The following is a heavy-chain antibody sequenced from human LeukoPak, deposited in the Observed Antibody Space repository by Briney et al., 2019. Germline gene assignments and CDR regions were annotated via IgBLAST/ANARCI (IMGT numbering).Heavy chain of an antibody. CDR2: ISYDGSNK. J-gene: IGHJ4*02. V-gene: IGHV3-30-3*01. Sequence: GGSLRLSCAVSGFTFSSYAMHWVRQAPGKGLEWVALISYDGSNKFYADSVKGRFTISRDNSKNTLYLQMNSLRAEDTAVYYCARDLRDVVVPAAHFDYWGQGALVTVSS. CDR1: GFTFSSYA. D-gene: IGHD2-2*01. CDR3: ARDLRDVVVPAAHFDY.